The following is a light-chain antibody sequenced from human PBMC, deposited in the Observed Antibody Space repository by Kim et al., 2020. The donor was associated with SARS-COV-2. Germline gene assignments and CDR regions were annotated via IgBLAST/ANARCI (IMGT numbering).Light chain of an antibody. CDR1: QGIKNW. Sequence: DIQMTQSPSTLSASVGDRVTITCRASQGIKNWLAWYQQKPGKVPKLLIYKASTLLTGVPSRFSGSGSGTEFTLTISSLQPDDFATYYCQQYNSYISWTFGQGTKVDI. CDR3: QQYNSYISWT. J-gene: IGKJ1*01. CDR2: KAS. V-gene: IGKV1-5*03.